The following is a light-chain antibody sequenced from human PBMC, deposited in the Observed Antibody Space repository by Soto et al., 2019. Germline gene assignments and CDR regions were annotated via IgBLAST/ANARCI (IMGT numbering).Light chain of an antibody. V-gene: IGKV3-15*01. CDR3: QQYQSWPLT. Sequence: ETVMTQSPATLSVSPGERATLSCRASQSVYSNLAWYQQKTGQAPRLLIYGASTRATGLPARFSGSGSGTEFTLTISSLQSEDFAVYYCQQYQSWPLTFGGGTKVEI. J-gene: IGKJ4*01. CDR2: GAS. CDR1: QSVYSN.